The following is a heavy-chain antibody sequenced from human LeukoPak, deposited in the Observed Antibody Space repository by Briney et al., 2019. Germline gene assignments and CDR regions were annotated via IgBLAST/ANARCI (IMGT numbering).Heavy chain of an antibody. J-gene: IGHJ5*02. V-gene: IGHV1-18*01. CDR3: ARDSSMVPGVIPQFVRCDA. CDR1: GYTFTSYG. Sequence: ASVNVSCKASGYTFTSYGISWVRQPPGQGLEGMGWISAYNGNTNYAQKLQGRVTMTTDTATSTAYMELRRLKSDGTGVYYCARDSSMVPGVIPQFVRCDAWGQGTLVTVSS. CDR2: ISAYNGNT. D-gene: IGHD3-10*01.